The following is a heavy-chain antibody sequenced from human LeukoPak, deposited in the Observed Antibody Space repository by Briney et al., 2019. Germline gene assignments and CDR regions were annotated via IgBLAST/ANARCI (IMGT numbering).Heavy chain of an antibody. CDR2: INHSGST. CDR3: ARRVATAYNWFDP. Sequence: PSETLSLTCAVYGGSFSGYYWSWIRQPPGKGLEWIGEINHSGSTNYNPSLKSRVTISVDTSKNQFSLKLSSVTAADTAVYYCARRVATAYNWFDPWGQGTLVTVSS. V-gene: IGHV4-34*01. J-gene: IGHJ5*02. D-gene: IGHD5-12*01. CDR1: GGSFSGYY.